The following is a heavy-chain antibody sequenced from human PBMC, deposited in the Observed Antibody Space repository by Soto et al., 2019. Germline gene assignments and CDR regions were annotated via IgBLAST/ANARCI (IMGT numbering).Heavy chain of an antibody. J-gene: IGHJ4*02. CDR1: GGSISSYY. Sequence: QVQLQESGPGLVKPSETLSLTCTVSGGSISSYYWNWIRQPPGKGLEWIGYIYYSGSTNYNPSLKSRVTRSVEPSKNQFSLKLSSVTAADTAGYYCARRYGSFLDYWGQGTLVTVSS. D-gene: IGHD5-18*01. V-gene: IGHV4-59*08. CDR2: IYYSGST. CDR3: ARRYGSFLDY.